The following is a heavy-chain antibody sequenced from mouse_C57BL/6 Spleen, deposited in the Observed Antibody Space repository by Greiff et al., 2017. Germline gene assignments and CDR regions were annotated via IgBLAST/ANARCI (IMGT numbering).Heavy chain of an antibody. D-gene: IGHD1-1*01. CDR3: ARGTVVAPSWYFDV. J-gene: IGHJ1*03. CDR2: ISSGSSTI. Sequence: EVHLVESGGGLVKPGGSLKLSCAASGFTFSDYGMHWVRQAPEKGLEWVAYISSGSSTIYYADTVKGRFTISRDNAKNTLFLQMTSLRSEDTAMYYCARGTVVAPSWYFDVWGTGTTVTVSS. V-gene: IGHV5-17*01. CDR1: GFTFSDYG.